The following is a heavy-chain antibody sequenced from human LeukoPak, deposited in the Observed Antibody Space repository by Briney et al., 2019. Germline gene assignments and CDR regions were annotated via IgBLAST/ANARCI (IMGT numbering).Heavy chain of an antibody. CDR1: GGTFSSYA. V-gene: IGHV1-69*06. CDR3: ARGGDGDGYRVYYYYMDV. CDR2: IIPIFGTA. Sequence: ASVKVSCKASGGTFSSYAISWVRQAPGQGLEWMGGIIPIFGTANYAQKFQGRVTITADKSTSTAYMELSSLRSEDTAVYYCARGGDGDGYRVYYYYMDVWGKGTTVTVSS. J-gene: IGHJ6*03. D-gene: IGHD5-24*01.